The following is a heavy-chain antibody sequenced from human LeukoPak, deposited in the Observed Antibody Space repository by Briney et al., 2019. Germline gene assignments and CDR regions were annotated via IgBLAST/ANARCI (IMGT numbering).Heavy chain of an antibody. CDR2: IIPIFGTA. Sequence: SVKVSCKASGGTFSSYAISWVRQAPGQGLEWMGWIIPIFGTANYAQKFQGRVTITADESTSTAYMELSSLRSEDTAVYYCARAPGNDFWSGIGQDYWGQGTLVTVSS. CDR3: ARAPGNDFWSGIGQDY. V-gene: IGHV1-69*13. D-gene: IGHD3-3*01. CDR1: GGTFSSYA. J-gene: IGHJ4*02.